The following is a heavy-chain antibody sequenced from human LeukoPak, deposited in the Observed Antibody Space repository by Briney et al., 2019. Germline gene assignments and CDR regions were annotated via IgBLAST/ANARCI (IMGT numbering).Heavy chain of an antibody. D-gene: IGHD4-17*01. CDR3: ARHSDYGDYEIDY. V-gene: IGHV4-39*01. CDR2: IYYSGST. Sequence: PSETLSLTCTVSGGSISSSSYYWGWIRQPPGKGLEWIGSIYYSGSTYYNPSLKSRVTISVDTSKNQFSPKLSSVTAADTAVYYCARHSDYGDYEIDYWGQGTLVTVSS. CDR1: GGSISSSSYY. J-gene: IGHJ4*02.